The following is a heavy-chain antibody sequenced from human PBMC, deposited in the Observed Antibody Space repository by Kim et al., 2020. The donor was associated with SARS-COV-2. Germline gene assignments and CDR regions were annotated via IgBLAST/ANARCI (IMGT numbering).Heavy chain of an antibody. J-gene: IGHJ4*02. CDR3: ARRGYYYDSSGYPYGPFDY. CDR2: IYPGDSDT. Sequence: GESLKISCEGSGYSFTSYWIGWVRQMPGKGLEWMGIIYPGDSDTRYSPSFQGQVTISADKSISTAYLQWSSLKASDTAMYYCARRGYYYDSSGYPYGPFDYWGQGTLVTVSS. CDR1: GYSFTSYW. V-gene: IGHV5-51*01. D-gene: IGHD3-22*01.